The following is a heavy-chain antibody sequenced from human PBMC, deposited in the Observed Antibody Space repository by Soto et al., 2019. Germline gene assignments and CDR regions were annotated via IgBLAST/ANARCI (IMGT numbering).Heavy chain of an antibody. D-gene: IGHD3-3*01. J-gene: IGHJ4*02. V-gene: IGHV3-30-3*01. CDR3: ARGYYDFWSGSDY. Sequence: GGSLRLSCAASGFTFSSYAMHWVRQAPGKGLEWVAVISYDGSNKYYAGSVKGRFTISRDNSKNTLYLQMNSLRAEDTAVYYCARGYYDFWSGSDYWGQGTLVTVSS. CDR1: GFTFSSYA. CDR2: ISYDGSNK.